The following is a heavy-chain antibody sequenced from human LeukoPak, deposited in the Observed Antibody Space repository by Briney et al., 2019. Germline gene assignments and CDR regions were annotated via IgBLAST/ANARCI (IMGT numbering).Heavy chain of an antibody. V-gene: IGHV3-53*04. D-gene: IGHD5-18*01. Sequence: GGSLRLSCAASGFTVSSNYMSWVRQAPGKGLEWVSVIYSGGSTYYADSVKGRFTISRHNSKNTLYLQMNSLRAEDTAVYYCARAHLRGYSYGRGAFDIWGQGTMVSVSS. CDR1: GFTVSSNY. CDR3: ARAHLRGYSYGRGAFDI. CDR2: IYSGGST. J-gene: IGHJ3*02.